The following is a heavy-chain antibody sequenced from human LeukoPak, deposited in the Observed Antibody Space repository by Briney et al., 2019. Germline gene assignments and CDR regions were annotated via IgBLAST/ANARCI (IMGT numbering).Heavy chain of an antibody. CDR2: MTEDGNNE. CDR1: AFTISGYW. Sequence: GGSLRLSCAASAFTISGYWMNWVRQAPGKGLEWVASMTEDGNNELYVDSVKGRFTISGDNAKNSLYLQMNSLRADDTAVYYCTRGLHDYWGQGTLVTVS. D-gene: IGHD2-15*01. V-gene: IGHV3-7*01. CDR3: TRGLHDY. J-gene: IGHJ4*02.